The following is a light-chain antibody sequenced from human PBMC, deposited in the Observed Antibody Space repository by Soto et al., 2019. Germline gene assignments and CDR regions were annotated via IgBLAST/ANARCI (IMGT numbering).Light chain of an antibody. CDR2: LGS. Sequence: DLVMTQSPLSLPVTPGEPASISCRSSQSLLHSNGYNYLDWYLQKPGQSPRLLIYLGSNRASGVPDRFSGSGSGTDFTLKISRVEAEDVGVYYCMQALRGDLTFGGGTKVEIK. CDR3: MQALRGDLT. CDR1: QSLLHSNGYNY. J-gene: IGKJ4*01. V-gene: IGKV2-28*01.